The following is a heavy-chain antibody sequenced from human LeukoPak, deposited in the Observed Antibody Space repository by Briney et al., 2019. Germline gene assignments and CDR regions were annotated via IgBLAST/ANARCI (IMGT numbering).Heavy chain of an antibody. CDR2: ILPGGGDT. CDR1: GFTFSSYA. V-gene: IGHV3-23*01. Sequence: PGGSLRLSCAASGFTFSSYAMTWVRQAPGKGLEWVSTILPGGGDTYYADSVKGRFTISRDTSKNTLYLQMNTLRVEDTAVHYCAKAWPAAGTFDSWGQGSLVTVSS. D-gene: IGHD6-13*01. CDR3: AKAWPAAGTFDS. J-gene: IGHJ4*02.